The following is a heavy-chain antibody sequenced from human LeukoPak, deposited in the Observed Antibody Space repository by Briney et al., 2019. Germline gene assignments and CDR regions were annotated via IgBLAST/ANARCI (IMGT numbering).Heavy chain of an antibody. CDR1: GYTFASYC. CDR2: INPSGGST. CDR3: ARARWTYYYDSSGYPGAFDI. V-gene: IGHV1-46*01. J-gene: IGHJ3*02. Sequence: ASVKVSCKASGYTFASYCMHWVRQAPGQGLEWMGIINPSGGSTSYAQKFQGRVTMTRDMSTSTVYMELSSLRSEDTAVYYCARARWTYYYDSSGYPGAFDIWGQGTMVTVSS. D-gene: IGHD3-22*01.